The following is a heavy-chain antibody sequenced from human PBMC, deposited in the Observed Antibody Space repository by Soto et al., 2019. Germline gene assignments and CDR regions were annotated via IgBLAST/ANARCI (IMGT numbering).Heavy chain of an antibody. D-gene: IGHD3-22*01. V-gene: IGHV4-34*01. J-gene: IGHJ3*02. CDR2: INHSGST. Sequence: PSETLSLTCAVYGGSFSGYYWSWIRQPPGKGLEWIGEINHSGSTNYNPSLKSRVTISVDTSKNQFSLKLSSVTAADTAVYYCASDGSGDLYDAFDIWGQGIMVTVSS. CDR3: ASDGSGDLYDAFDI. CDR1: GGSFSGYY.